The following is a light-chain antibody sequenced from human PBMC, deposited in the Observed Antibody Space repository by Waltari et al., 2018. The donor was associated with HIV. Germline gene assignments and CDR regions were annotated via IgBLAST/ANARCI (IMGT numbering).Light chain of an antibody. V-gene: IGKV4-1*01. CDR3: QQYYSPPGWT. J-gene: IGKJ1*01. Sequence: DIVMTQSPDSLAVSLGERDTINCKSSQSVLYSSNNENYLAWYQQKPGQPPKLLIYWASTRESGVPDRFSGSGSGTDFTLTISSLQAEDVAVYYCQQYYSPPGWTFGQGTKVEIK. CDR2: WAS. CDR1: QSVLYSSNNENY.